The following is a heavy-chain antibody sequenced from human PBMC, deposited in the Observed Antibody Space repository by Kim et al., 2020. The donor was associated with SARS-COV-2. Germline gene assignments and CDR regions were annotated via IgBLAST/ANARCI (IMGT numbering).Heavy chain of an antibody. V-gene: IGHV4-31*02. D-gene: IGHD3-22*01. CDR3: ARARGYYDHFDY. Sequence: YSNPSLTSRVNISVDTSKNQFSLKLRSVTAADTAVYYCARARGYYDHFDYWGQGTLVTVSS. J-gene: IGHJ4*02.